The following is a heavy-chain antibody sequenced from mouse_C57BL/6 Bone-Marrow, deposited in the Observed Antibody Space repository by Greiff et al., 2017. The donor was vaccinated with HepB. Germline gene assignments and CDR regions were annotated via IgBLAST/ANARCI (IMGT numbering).Heavy chain of an antibody. V-gene: IGHV1-69*01. Sequence: QVQLQQPGAELVMPGASVKLSCKASGYTFTSYWMHWVKQRPGQGLEWIGEIDPSDSYTNYNQKLKGKSTLTVDKSSSTAYMQLSSLTSEDSAVYYCARSRWLLHLFAYWGQGTLVTVSA. CDR2: IDPSDSYT. D-gene: IGHD2-3*01. CDR3: ARSRWLLHLFAY. CDR1: GYTFTSYW. J-gene: IGHJ3*01.